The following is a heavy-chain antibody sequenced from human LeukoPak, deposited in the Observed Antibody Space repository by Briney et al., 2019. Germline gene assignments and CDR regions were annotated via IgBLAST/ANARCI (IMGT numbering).Heavy chain of an antibody. Sequence: GASVKVSCKASGYTFTSHGISWVRQAPGQGLEWMGIINPSGGSTSYAQKFQGRVTMTRDTSTSTVYMELSSLRSEDTAVYYCARSGTTTSGALDIWGQGTMVTVSS. J-gene: IGHJ3*02. CDR3: ARSGTTTSGALDI. D-gene: IGHD1-1*01. CDR2: INPSGGST. V-gene: IGHV1-46*01. CDR1: GYTFTSHG.